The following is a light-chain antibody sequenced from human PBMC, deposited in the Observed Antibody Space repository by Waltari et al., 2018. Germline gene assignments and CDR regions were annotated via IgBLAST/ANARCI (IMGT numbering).Light chain of an antibody. CDR3: MQGTHFPFT. CDR1: QSLLHSNGNTY. Sequence: DVVMTQSPLSLPITPGQPASMTYRSSQSLLHSNGNTYLSWFLQKPGQPPRRLIYKVSNRDSGVPDRFSGSGAGTDFTLKISRVEAEDVGVYYCMQGTHFPFTFGPGTKLDIK. V-gene: IGKV2-30*02. J-gene: IGKJ3*01. CDR2: KVS.